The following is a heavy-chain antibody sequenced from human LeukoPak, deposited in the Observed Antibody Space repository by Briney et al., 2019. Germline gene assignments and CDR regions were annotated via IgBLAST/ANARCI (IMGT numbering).Heavy chain of an antibody. J-gene: IGHJ4*02. CDR3: ARDVDFAISLDY. V-gene: IGHV4-34*01. CDR1: GGSFSGYS. D-gene: IGHD3/OR15-3a*01. CDR2: INHSGGT. Sequence: SETLSLTCAVYGGSFSGYSWNWIRQPPVKGLEWIGEINHSGGTNYNPSLKSRVTISVDTSKNQFSLKLSSVTAADTAVYYCARDVDFAISLDYWGQGTLVTVSS.